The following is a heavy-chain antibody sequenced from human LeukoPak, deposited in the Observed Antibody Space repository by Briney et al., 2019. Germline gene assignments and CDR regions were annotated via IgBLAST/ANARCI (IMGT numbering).Heavy chain of an antibody. D-gene: IGHD6-13*01. V-gene: IGHV1-46*01. CDR1: GYTFTSYY. CDR3: AREVHVIAAAEPYFDY. Sequence: ASVKVSCKASGYTFTSYYMHWVRQAPGQGLEWMGIINPSGGSTSYAQKFQGRVTMTRDTSTSTVYMELSSLRAEDTAVYYCAREVHVIAAAEPYFDYWGQGTLVTVSS. CDR2: INPSGGST. J-gene: IGHJ4*02.